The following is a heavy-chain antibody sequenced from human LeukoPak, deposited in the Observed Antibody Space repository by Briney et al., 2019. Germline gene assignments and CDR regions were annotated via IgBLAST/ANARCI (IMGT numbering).Heavy chain of an antibody. J-gene: IGHJ4*02. CDR2: ISISGSTI. V-gene: IGHV3-11*01. D-gene: IGHD3-9*01. Sequence: GGSLRLSCAASGFTFSDYYMSWIRQAPGKGLEWVSYISISGSTIYYADSVKGRFTISRDNAKNSLYLQMNSLRAEDTAVYYCAGEYYDILTGYRPFDYWGQGTLVTVSS. CDR1: GFTFSDYY. CDR3: AGEYYDILTGYRPFDY.